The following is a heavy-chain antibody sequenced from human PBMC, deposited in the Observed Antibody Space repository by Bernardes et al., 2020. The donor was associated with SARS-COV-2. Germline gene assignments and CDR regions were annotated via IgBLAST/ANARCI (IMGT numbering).Heavy chain of an antibody. CDR2: ISGTGGST. V-gene: IGHV3-23*01. J-gene: IGHJ4*02. Sequence: GGSLRLSCAASGFTFSSYAMSWVRQAPGRGLEWVSGISGTGGSTWYADSVKGRFTISRDNSKNTLFLQMNSLRAEDTAVYYCAKAEKLGAFWSGYYAFDQWGQGTLVNVSS. CDR1: GFTFSSYA. D-gene: IGHD3-3*01. CDR3: AKAEKLGAFWSGYYAFDQ.